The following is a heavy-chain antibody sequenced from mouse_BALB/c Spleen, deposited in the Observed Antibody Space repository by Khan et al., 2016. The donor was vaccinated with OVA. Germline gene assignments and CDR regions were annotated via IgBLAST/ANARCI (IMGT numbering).Heavy chain of an antibody. J-gene: IGHJ3*01. CDR3: ARPSYYGNPWFTY. CDR1: GFAFSSYD. CDR2: ISGTGSYT. D-gene: IGHD2-10*01. Sequence: EVELVESGGGLVKPGGSLKLSCAASGFAFSSYDMSWVRQTPEKRLEWVATISGTGSYTYYPDSVKGRFTISRDNARNTLYLQMSSLRSEDTALYYCARPSYYGNPWFTYWSQGTLVTVSA. V-gene: IGHV5-9*02.